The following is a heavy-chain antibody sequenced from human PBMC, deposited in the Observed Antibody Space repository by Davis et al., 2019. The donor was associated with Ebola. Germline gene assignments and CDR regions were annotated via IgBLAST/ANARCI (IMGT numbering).Heavy chain of an antibody. V-gene: IGHV3-48*03. CDR1: GFTFSSYE. D-gene: IGHD6-13*01. CDR2: ISSSGSTI. J-gene: IGHJ6*02. CDR3: ARFGYSSTSYPYYYYYGMDV. Sequence: GESLKISCAASGFTFSSYEMNWVRQAPGKGLEWVSYISSSGSTIYYADSVKGRFTISRDNAKNSLYLQMNSLRAEDTAVYYCARFGYSSTSYPYYYYYGMDVWGQGTTVTVSS.